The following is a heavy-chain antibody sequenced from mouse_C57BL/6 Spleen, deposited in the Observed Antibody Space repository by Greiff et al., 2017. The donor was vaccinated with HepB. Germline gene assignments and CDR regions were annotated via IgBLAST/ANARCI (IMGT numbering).Heavy chain of an antibody. J-gene: IGHJ4*01. V-gene: IGHV1-64*01. CDR3: ARSSHYYGSSYDAMDY. CDR2: IHPNSGST. D-gene: IGHD1-1*01. Sequence: QVQLQQPGAELVKPGASVKLSCKASGYTFTSYWMHWVKQRPGQGLEWIGMIHPNSGSTNYNEKFKSKATLTVDKPSSTAYMQLSSLTSEDSAVYYCARSSHYYGSSYDAMDYWGQGTSVTVSS. CDR1: GYTFTSYW.